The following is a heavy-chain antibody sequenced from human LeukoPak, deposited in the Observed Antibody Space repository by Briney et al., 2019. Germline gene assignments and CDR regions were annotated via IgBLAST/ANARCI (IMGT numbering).Heavy chain of an antibody. D-gene: IGHD3-22*01. V-gene: IGHV4-59*02. CDR3: ARTRYDYYDSSGEVSYYMDV. J-gene: IGHJ6*03. Sequence: SETLSLTCTVSGGSVTDYWSWIRQSPGKGLEWIGYIYYTGTSYNPSLKSRVTMSVDTSKNQFSLKLSSVTAADTAVYYCARTRYDYYDSSGEVSYYMDVWGKGTTVTISS. CDR1: GGSVTDY. CDR2: IYYTGT.